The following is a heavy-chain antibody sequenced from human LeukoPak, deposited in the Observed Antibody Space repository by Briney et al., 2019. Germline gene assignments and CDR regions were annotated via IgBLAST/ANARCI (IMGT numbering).Heavy chain of an antibody. CDR2: INPNSGGT. V-gene: IGHV1-2*02. CDR3: ARGSCCSHGVCHTLDY. CDR1: GYTFTGYY. J-gene: IGHJ4*02. D-gene: IGHD2-8*01. Sequence: ASVKVSCKASGYTFTGYYMHWVRQAPGQGLEWMGWINPNSGGTNYAQKFQGRVTLTRDTSISTAYMELSRLRSDDTAVYYCARGSCCSHGVCHTLDYWGQGSLVTVSS.